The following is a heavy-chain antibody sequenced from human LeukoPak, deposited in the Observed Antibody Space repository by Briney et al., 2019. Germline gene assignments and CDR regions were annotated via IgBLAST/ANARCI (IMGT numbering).Heavy chain of an antibody. CDR3: AKELGDFGAFDI. V-gene: IGHV3-30*18. CDR1: GFTFSTYG. CDR2: ISYDGSGN. J-gene: IGHJ3*02. D-gene: IGHD2-21*02. Sequence: PGGSLRLSCAASGFTFSTYGMHWVRQAPGKGLEWVAVISYDGSGNYYADSVKGRFTISRDNSKNTLYLQMNSLRAEDTAVYYCAKELGDFGAFDIWGQGTMVTVSS.